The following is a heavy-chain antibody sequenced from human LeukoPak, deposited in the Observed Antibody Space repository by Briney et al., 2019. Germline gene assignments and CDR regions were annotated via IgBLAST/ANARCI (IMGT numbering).Heavy chain of an antibody. CDR2: ISYDGLNK. CDR1: GFTFSNYG. CDR3: AKSIGWYGNAFDL. D-gene: IGHD6-19*01. Sequence: HPGGSLRLSCAASGFTFSNYGMHWVRQAPGKGLEWVAVISYDGLNKYYADSVKGRFTISRDNSKNTLHLQMNSLRAEDTAVYFCAKSIGWYGNAFDLWGRGTMVTVSS. V-gene: IGHV3-30*18. J-gene: IGHJ3*01.